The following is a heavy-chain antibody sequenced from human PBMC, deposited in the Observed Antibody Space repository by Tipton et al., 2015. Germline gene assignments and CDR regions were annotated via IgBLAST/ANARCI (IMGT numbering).Heavy chain of an antibody. J-gene: IGHJ4*02. CDR1: GYTFTN. D-gene: IGHD6-19*01. Sequence: VQLVQSGAEVKKAGESLKISCKGSGYTFTNRQMPGKGLEWMGIIYPDDSDTRYSPSFQGQVTISADKSISTAYLQWSSLKASDTAMYYCALPAHPYSSGPFDYWGQGTLVTASS. V-gene: IGHV5-51*01. CDR3: ALPAHPYSSGPFDY. CDR2: IYPDDSDT.